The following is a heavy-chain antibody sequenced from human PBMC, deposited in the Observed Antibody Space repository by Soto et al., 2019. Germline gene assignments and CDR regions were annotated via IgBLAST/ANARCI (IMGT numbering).Heavy chain of an antibody. CDR2: IWYDGSNK. Sequence: QVQLVESGGGVVQPGRSLRLSCAASGFTFSSYGMHWVRQAPGKGLEWVAVIWYDGSNKYYADSVKGRFTISRDNSKNALYLQMKSLRAEDTAVYYCARNYYYGSGIEGMDVWGQGTTVTVSS. D-gene: IGHD3-10*01. CDR3: ARNYYYGSGIEGMDV. CDR1: GFTFSSYG. J-gene: IGHJ6*02. V-gene: IGHV3-33*01.